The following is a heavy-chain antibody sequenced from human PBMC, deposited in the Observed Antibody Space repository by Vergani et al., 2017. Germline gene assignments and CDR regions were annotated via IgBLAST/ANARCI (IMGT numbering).Heavy chain of an antibody. J-gene: IGHJ4*02. CDR1: GGSISSGGYY. Sequence: QVQLQESGPGLVKPSQPLSLTCTVSGGSISSGGYYWSWIRQHPGKGLEWIGYIYYSGSTYYNPSLKSRVTISVDTSKNQFSLKLSSVTAADTAVYYCARTIVAKYGDYVRGFDYWGQGTLVTVSS. CDR3: ARTIVAKYGDYVRGFDY. CDR2: IYYSGST. D-gene: IGHD4-17*01. V-gene: IGHV4-31*03.